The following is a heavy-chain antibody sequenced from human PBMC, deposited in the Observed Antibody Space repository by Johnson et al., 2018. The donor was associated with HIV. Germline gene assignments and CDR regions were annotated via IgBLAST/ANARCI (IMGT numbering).Heavy chain of an antibody. CDR1: GFTFSSYA. Sequence: QEKLVESGGGVVQPGRSLRLSCAASGFTFSSYAMHWVRQAPGKGLEWVAVISYDGSTGYADSVKGRFTISRDNAKNSLYLQMNSLRAEDTALYYCAREGSGSWGRKRGPVKADAFDIWGQGTMVTVSS. V-gene: IGHV3-30-3*01. CDR2: ISYDGST. CDR3: AREGSGSWGRKRGPVKADAFDI. D-gene: IGHD1-26*01. J-gene: IGHJ3*02.